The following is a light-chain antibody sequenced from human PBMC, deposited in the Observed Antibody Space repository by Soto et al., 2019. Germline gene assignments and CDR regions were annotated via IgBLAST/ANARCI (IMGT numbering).Light chain of an antibody. Sequence: IQMTQSPSTLSASVGDIVTITCRASQSISSYLNWYQQKPGKAPKLLIYDASNLETGAPSRFSGSGSGTDFTFTISSLQPEDIATYYCQQCDKLPLTFGGGTKVDI. J-gene: IGKJ4*01. CDR1: QSISSY. CDR2: DAS. V-gene: IGKV1-33*01. CDR3: QQCDKLPLT.